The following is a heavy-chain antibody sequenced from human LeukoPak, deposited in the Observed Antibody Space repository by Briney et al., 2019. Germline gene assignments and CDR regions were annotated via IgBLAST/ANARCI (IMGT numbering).Heavy chain of an antibody. D-gene: IGHD4-17*01. Sequence: PSETLSLTCTVSGSSITTGDYWGWFRQSPGNGLEWIGSIYHSGSTSYNPSLKSRVTISVDTSKNQFSLNLFSVTAADTAVYYCARLFLTSYGDYVDYWGQGTLVTVSS. J-gene: IGHJ4*02. V-gene: IGHV4-38-2*02. CDR3: ARLFLTSYGDYVDY. CDR1: GSSITTGDY. CDR2: IYHSGST.